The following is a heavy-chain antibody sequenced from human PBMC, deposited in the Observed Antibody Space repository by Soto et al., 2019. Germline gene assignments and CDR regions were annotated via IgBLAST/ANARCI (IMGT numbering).Heavy chain of an antibody. CDR2: INPNSGGT. J-gene: IGHJ2*01. V-gene: IGHV1-2*02. CDR1: GYTFTGYY. Sequence: QVQLMQSGAEVKKPGASVKVSCKASGYTFTGYYMHWVRQAPGQGLEWMGWINPNSGGTNYAQKFQGRVTMTRDTSISTAYMELSRLRSDDTAVYYCARVPGCSGGSCYSRRYFDLWGRGTLVTVSS. D-gene: IGHD2-15*01. CDR3: ARVPGCSGGSCYSRRYFDL.